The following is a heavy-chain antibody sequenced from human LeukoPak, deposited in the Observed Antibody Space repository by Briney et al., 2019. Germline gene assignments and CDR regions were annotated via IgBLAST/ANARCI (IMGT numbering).Heavy chain of an antibody. V-gene: IGHV1-69*06. D-gene: IGHD1-26*01. CDR3: ARVYYPTYYYYYYMDV. J-gene: IGHJ6*03. CDR1: GGTFSSYA. Sequence: SVKVSCKASGGTFSSYAISWVRQAPGQGLEWMGGIIPIFGTANYAQKFQGRVTITADKSTSTAYMERSSLRSEDTAVYYCARVYYPTYYYYYYMDVWGKGTTVTVSS. CDR2: IIPIFGTA.